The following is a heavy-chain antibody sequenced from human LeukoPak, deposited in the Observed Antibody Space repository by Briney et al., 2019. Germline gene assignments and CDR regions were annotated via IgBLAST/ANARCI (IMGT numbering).Heavy chain of an antibody. CDR2: ISYDGSNK. CDR3: AKDFGSYGYFVVDY. CDR1: GFTFSSYA. Sequence: GGSLRLSCAASGFTFSSYAMHWVRQAPGKGLEWVAVISYDGSNKYYADSVKGRFTISRDNSKNTLYLQMNSLRAEDTAVYYCAKDFGSYGYFVVDYWGQGTLVTVSS. D-gene: IGHD5-18*01. J-gene: IGHJ4*02. V-gene: IGHV3-30*18.